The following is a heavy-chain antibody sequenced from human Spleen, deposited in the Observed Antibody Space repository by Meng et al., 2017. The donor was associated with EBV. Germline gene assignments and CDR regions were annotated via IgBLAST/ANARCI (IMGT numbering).Heavy chain of an antibody. J-gene: IGHJ4*02. CDR2: ISPYNGNT. CDR1: GYNLKHFG. Sequence: VQLGKFWAELEKPGATVTCACKDFGYNLKHFGISGVRQAPGQGLEWMGWISPYNGNTVYAQKLQGRVSMTTDTSTNTAYMELWSLRSDDTAVYYCARDVYSGYDRLGYWGQGTLVTVSS. CDR3: ARDVYSGYDRLGY. V-gene: IGHV1-18*01. D-gene: IGHD5-12*01.